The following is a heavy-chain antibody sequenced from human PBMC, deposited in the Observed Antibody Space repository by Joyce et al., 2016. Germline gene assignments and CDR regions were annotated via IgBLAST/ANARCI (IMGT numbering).Heavy chain of an antibody. CDR2: ISAHHGNT. Sequence: QVQLVQSGSEVKKPGASVEVSCKASGYIFTTYGISWVRQAPGQGFEWMGWISAHHGNTKYAQKFQGRDTMTIDTSTSTAYMELESLRSDDTAVYYCARDIHYYNSSGYYWGAFDIWGQGTMVSVSS. J-gene: IGHJ3*02. D-gene: IGHD3-22*01. CDR1: GYIFTTYG. CDR3: ARDIHYYNSSGYYWGAFDI. V-gene: IGHV1-18*01.